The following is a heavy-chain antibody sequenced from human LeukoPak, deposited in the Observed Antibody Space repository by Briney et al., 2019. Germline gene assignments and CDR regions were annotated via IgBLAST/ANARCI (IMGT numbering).Heavy chain of an antibody. J-gene: IGHJ4*02. Sequence: SETLSLTCAVYGGSFSGYYWIWIRQPPGKGLEWIGEINHSGSTNYNPSLKSRVTISVDTSKNQFSLKLSSVTAADTAVYYCARGGSYSIDDYFDYWGQGTLVTVSA. CDR3: ARGGSYSIDDYFDY. V-gene: IGHV4-34*01. CDR1: GGSFSGYY. D-gene: IGHD3-3*02. CDR2: INHSGST.